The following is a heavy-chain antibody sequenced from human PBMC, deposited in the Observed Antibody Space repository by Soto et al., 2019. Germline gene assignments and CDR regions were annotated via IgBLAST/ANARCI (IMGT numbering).Heavy chain of an antibody. CDR3: ARVDDGFDEVNFDY. D-gene: IGHD5-12*01. Sequence: QVQLVESGGGLVKPGGSLRLSCAASGFTFSDYYMTWVRQAPGKGLERVSYISVSGSSIKYADSVRGRFTITRDNAKNSLFLQMNSLRAEDTAVYYCARVDDGFDEVNFDYWGQGTLVTVSS. J-gene: IGHJ4*02. V-gene: IGHV3-11*01. CDR2: ISVSGSSI. CDR1: GFTFSDYY.